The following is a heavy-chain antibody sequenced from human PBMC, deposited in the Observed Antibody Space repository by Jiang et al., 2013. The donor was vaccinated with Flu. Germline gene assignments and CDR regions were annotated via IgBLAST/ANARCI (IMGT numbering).Heavy chain of an antibody. CDR2: IIPIFGTA. D-gene: IGHD1-26*01. Sequence: TFSSYAISWVRQAPGQGLEWMGGIIPIFGTANYAQKFQGRVTITADESTSTAYMELSSLRSEDTAVYYCARDLDEWELLQYYYYGMDVWGQGTTVTVSS. J-gene: IGHJ6*02. CDR1: TFSSYA. CDR3: ARDLDEWELLQYYYYGMDV. V-gene: IGHV1-69*01.